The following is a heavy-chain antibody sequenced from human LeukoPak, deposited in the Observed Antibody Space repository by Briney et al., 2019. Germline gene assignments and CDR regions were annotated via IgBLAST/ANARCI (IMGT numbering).Heavy chain of an antibody. CDR1: GGSLSSYY. CDR2: IYYSGST. J-gene: IGHJ3*02. V-gene: IGHV4-59*01. CDR3: AWSGYSNAFDI. Sequence: SETLSLTCTVSGGSLSSYYWSWIRQPPGKGLEWIGYIYYSGSTNYNPSLKSRVTISVDTSKNQFSLKLSSVTAADTAVYYCAWSGYSNAFDIWGQGTMVTVSS. D-gene: IGHD6-13*01.